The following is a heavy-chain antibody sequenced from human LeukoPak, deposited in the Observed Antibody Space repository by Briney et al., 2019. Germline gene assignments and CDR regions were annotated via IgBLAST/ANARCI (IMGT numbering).Heavy chain of an antibody. V-gene: IGHV3-23*05. CDR2: IGSDNKP. Sequence: GGSLRLSCEASGFTFSAYAMTWVRQAPGQGLEWVSSIGSDNKPHYSESVKGRFAISRDNSKSMLFLQLNSLRAEDTAVYYCARDRELFGLGNNWFRYSDFWGRGTLVTVSS. D-gene: IGHD1-20*01. J-gene: IGHJ2*01. CDR1: GFTFSAYA. CDR3: ARDRELFGLGNNWFRYSDF.